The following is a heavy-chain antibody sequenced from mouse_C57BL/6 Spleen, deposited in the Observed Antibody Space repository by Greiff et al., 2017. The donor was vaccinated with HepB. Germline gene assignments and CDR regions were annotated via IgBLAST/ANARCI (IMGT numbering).Heavy chain of an antibody. J-gene: IGHJ4*01. V-gene: IGHV1-82*01. CDR1: GYAFSSSW. CDR3: ARSAYGSSGAMDY. CDR2: IYPGDGDT. D-gene: IGHD1-1*01. Sequence: QVQLQQSGPELVKPGASVKISCKASGYAFSSSWMNWVKQRPGKGLEWIGRIYPGDGDTNYNGKFKGKATLTADKSSSTAYMQLSSLTSEDSAVYFCARSAYGSSGAMDYWGQGTSVTVSS.